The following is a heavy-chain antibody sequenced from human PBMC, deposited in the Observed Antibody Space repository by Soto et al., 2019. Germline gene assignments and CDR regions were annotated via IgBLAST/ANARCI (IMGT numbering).Heavy chain of an antibody. J-gene: IGHJ5*02. CDR1: GGSFSSYA. V-gene: IGHV1-69*06. CDR3: ARAGFDSSYHNWLDP. Sequence: SVKVSCKASGGSFSSYAISWVRHAPGQGLEWVGGILTMYGTANYTQKFHGRVTINADKSTSTAYMELSSLRSDDTAIYYCARAGFDSSYHNWLDPWGQGTLVTVSS. CDR2: ILTMYGTA. D-gene: IGHD6-6*01.